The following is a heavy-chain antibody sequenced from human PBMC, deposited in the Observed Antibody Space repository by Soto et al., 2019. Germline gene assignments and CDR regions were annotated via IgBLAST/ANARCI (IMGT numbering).Heavy chain of an antibody. J-gene: IGHJ3*02. V-gene: IGHV3-48*02. Sequence: GGSLRLSCAASGFTFSSYSMNWVRQAPGKGLEWVSYISSSSSTIYYADSVKGRFTISRDNAKNSLYLQMNSLRDEDTAVYYCARALVGSRLGAFDIWGQGTMVTVSS. CDR1: GFTFSSYS. CDR3: ARALVGSRLGAFDI. D-gene: IGHD1-26*01. CDR2: ISSSSSTI.